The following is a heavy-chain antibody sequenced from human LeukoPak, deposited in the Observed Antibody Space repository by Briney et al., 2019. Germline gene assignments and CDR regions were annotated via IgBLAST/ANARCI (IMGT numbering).Heavy chain of an antibody. Sequence: SETLSLTCTVSGGSISSSSYYWGWIRQPPGKGLEWIGSIYYSGSTYYNPSLKSRVTISVDTSKNQFSLKLSSVTAADTAVYYCARHDSENSGSLFDYWGQGTLVTVSS. CDR3: ARHDSENSGSLFDY. J-gene: IGHJ4*02. CDR2: IYYSGST. D-gene: IGHD3-10*01. CDR1: GGSISSSSYY. V-gene: IGHV4-39*01.